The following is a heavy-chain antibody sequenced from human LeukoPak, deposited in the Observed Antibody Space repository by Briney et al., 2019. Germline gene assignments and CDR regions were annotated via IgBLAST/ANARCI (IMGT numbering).Heavy chain of an antibody. V-gene: IGHV4-59*12. CDR2: IYHSGST. D-gene: IGHD3-10*01. Sequence: PSETLSLTCTVSGGSFSSYYWNWIRQPPGKGLEWIGEIYHSGSTNYNPSLKSRVTISVDKSKNQFSLKLSSVTAADTAVYYCASGTMVRVLGYWGQGTLVTVSS. J-gene: IGHJ4*02. CDR1: GGSFSSYY. CDR3: ASGTMVRVLGY.